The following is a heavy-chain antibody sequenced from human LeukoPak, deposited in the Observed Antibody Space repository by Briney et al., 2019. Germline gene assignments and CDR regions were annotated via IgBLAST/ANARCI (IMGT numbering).Heavy chain of an antibody. Sequence: GGSLRLSCAVSGFTFSTYSMNWVRQAPGKGLEWVSSISTTSIYIYYADSVKGRFTISRDNAMNSLYLHMNSLRAEDTAVYYCARVGPPSYAMDVWGQGTTVTVSS. CDR1: GFTFSTYS. V-gene: IGHV3-21*01. CDR2: ISTTSIYI. CDR3: ARVGPPSYAMDV. J-gene: IGHJ6*02.